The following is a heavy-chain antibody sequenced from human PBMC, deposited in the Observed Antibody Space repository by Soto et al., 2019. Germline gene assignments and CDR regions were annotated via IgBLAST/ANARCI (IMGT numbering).Heavy chain of an antibody. CDR2: IYYSGST. CDR3: ARDHPASSWFDY. D-gene: IGHD6-13*01. Sequence: SSETLSLTCTVSGGSMSSYYWSWIRQPPGKGLEWIGYIYYSGSTNYNPSLKGRVTISVDTSKNQFSLNLNSVTAADTAVYYCARDHPASSWFDYWGQGSLVTVSS. V-gene: IGHV4-59*01. CDR1: GGSMSSYY. J-gene: IGHJ4*02.